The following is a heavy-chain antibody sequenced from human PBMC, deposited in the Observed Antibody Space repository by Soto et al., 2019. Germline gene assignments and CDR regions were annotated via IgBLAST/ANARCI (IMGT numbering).Heavy chain of an antibody. Sequence: QLVQSGAEVKKPGASEKVSCKPSGYSFTNYDISWVRQAPGQGLEWMAWISAHNGNKHYAEKFQGRVSTTTDTSTSTAYMEVRTLKTDDTAVYYCARGLLAYFGMDVWGQGTTVTVS. CDR2: ISAHNGNK. J-gene: IGHJ6*02. D-gene: IGHD1-26*01. V-gene: IGHV1-18*01. CDR1: GYSFTNYD. CDR3: ARGLLAYFGMDV.